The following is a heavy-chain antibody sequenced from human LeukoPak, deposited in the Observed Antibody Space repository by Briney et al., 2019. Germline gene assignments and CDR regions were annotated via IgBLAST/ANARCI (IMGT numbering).Heavy chain of an antibody. V-gene: IGHV4-34*01. CDR2: INHSGST. CDR1: GFTFSSYE. D-gene: IGHD4-17*01. CDR3: ARVVRTVTTFYYYYYMDV. Sequence: GSLRLSCAASGFTFSSYEMNWVRQAPGKGLEWIGEINHSGSTNYNPSLKSRVTISVDTSKNQFSLKLSSVTAADTAVYYCARVVRTVTTFYYYYYMDVWGKGTTVTVSS. J-gene: IGHJ6*03.